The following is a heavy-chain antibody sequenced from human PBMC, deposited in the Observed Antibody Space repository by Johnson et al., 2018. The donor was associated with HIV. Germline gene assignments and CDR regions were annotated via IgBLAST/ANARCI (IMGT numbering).Heavy chain of an antibody. J-gene: IGHJ3*02. V-gene: IGHV3-73*01. D-gene: IGHD3-22*01. CDR3: TRRGYYDSSGYAFDI. CDR1: GFTFSGSA. Sequence: VQLVESGGGLVKPGGSLRLSCAASGFTFSGSAMHWVRQASGKGLEWVGRIRSKANSYATAYAASVQGRFTISRDDSKNTAYLQMNSLKTEDTAVYYCTRRGYYDSSGYAFDIWGQGTMVTVSS. CDR2: IRSKANSYAT.